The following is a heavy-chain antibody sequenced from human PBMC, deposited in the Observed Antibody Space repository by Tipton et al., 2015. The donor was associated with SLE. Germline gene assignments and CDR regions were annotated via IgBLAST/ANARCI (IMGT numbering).Heavy chain of an antibody. CDR1: GGSISSGGYS. D-gene: IGHD5-24*01. CDR3: ARGGWLQFHYFDY. J-gene: IGHJ4*02. CDR2: IYHSGST. Sequence: TLSLTCAVSGGSISSGGYSWSWIRQPPGKGLEWIGYIYHSGSTYYNPSLKSRVTISVDTSKNQFSLKLSSVTAADTAVYYCARGGWLQFHYFDYWGQGTLVTVSS. V-gene: IGHV4-30-2*01.